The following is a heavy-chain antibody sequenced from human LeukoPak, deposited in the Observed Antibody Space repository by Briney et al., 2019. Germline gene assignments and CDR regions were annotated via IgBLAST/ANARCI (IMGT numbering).Heavy chain of an antibody. D-gene: IGHD2-15*01. CDR3: ARGYCSGGSCHWFDP. Sequence: SETLSLTCTVSGGSISSYYWSWIRQPPGKGLGWIGYIYYSGSTNYNPSLKSRVTISVDTSKNQFSLKLSSVTAADTAVYYCARGYCSGGSCHWFDPWGQGTLVTVSS. J-gene: IGHJ5*02. V-gene: IGHV4-59*01. CDR1: GGSISSYY. CDR2: IYYSGST.